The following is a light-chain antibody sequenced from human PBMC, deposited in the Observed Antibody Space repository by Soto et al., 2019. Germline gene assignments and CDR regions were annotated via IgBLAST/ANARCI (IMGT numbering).Light chain of an antibody. Sequence: QTVVTQPPSASGTPGQRVTISCSGSSSSIGTNSVNWYQQLPGTAPKLLIYTNNQRPSGVPDRFSGSKSGTSASLAISGLQSEDEADYYCAAWDDSLNARNWVFGGGTKLTVL. J-gene: IGLJ3*02. CDR1: SSSIGTNS. V-gene: IGLV1-44*01. CDR2: TNN. CDR3: AAWDDSLNARNWV.